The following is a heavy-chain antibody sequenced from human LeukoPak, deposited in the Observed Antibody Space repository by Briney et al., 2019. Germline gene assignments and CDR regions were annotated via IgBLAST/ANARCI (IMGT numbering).Heavy chain of an antibody. CDR1: GITLSNYA. D-gene: IGHD2-2*01. CDR3: VRSCSSGSCYGYKDY. CDR2: ISGSGGGT. V-gene: IGHV3-23*01. Sequence: PGGSLRLSCAVSGITLSNYAMSWVRQAPGKGLEWVAGISGSGGGTHYADSVKGRFTISRDNAKNTLYLYMNSLRGDDTAIYFCVRSCSSGSCYGYKDYWGQGTLVTVSS. J-gene: IGHJ4*02.